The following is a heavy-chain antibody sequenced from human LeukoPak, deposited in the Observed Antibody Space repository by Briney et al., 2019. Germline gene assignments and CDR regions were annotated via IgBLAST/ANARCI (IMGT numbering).Heavy chain of an antibody. CDR1: GFTFSSYA. J-gene: IGHJ5*02. CDR2: INSDGSST. Sequence: GGSLRLSCAASGFTFSSYAMSWVRQAPGKGLVWVSRINSDGSSTSYADSVKGRFTISRDNAKNTLYLQMNSLRAEDTAVYYCARAVGRYYDSSGYYPFDPWGQGTLVTVSS. D-gene: IGHD3-22*01. V-gene: IGHV3-74*01. CDR3: ARAVGRYYDSSGYYPFDP.